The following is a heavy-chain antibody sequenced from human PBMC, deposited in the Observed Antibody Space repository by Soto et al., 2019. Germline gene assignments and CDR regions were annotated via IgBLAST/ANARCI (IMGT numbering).Heavy chain of an antibody. CDR1: GGSISSGGYY. J-gene: IGHJ4*02. D-gene: IGHD1-26*01. CDR2: IYYSGGT. CDR3: GRARETWGYVDY. Sequence: QVQLQESGPGLVKPSQTLSLTCTVSGGSISSGGYYWSWIRQHPGKGLEWIGYIYYSGGTYYNPSLKSRVTISVDTSNNQFSLKLSSVTAADTDVYYCGRARETWGYVDYWGQGTLVTVSS. V-gene: IGHV4-31*03.